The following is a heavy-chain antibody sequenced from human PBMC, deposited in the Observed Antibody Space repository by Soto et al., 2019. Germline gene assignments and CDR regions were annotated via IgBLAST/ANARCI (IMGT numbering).Heavy chain of an antibody. CDR1: GGSISSGSFY. D-gene: IGHD3-9*01. Sequence: QVQLQESGPGLVKPSQTLTLTCTVSGGSISSGSFYWSWIRQHPGKGLEWIGHISDSGSSYYNPSLESRVTISVDTSKNQFSLKLSAVTAADTAVYVCARTTFSDIFTAYYSLFDYWGQGTLVTVSS. CDR2: ISDSGSS. V-gene: IGHV4-31*03. CDR3: ARTTFSDIFTAYYSLFDY. J-gene: IGHJ4*02.